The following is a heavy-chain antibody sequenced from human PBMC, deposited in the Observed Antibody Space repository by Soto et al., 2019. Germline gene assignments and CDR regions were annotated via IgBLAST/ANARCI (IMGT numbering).Heavy chain of an antibody. V-gene: IGHV3-21*01. CDR2: ISSSSSYI. CDR1: GFTFSSYS. CDR3: ARVSNWGGFDAFDI. D-gene: IGHD7-27*01. Sequence: GGSLRLSCAASGFTFSSYSMNWVRQAPGKGLEWVSSISSSSSYIYYADSVKGRFTISRDNAKNSLYLQMNSLRAEDTAVYFCARVSNWGGFDAFDIWGQGTMVTVSS. J-gene: IGHJ3*02.